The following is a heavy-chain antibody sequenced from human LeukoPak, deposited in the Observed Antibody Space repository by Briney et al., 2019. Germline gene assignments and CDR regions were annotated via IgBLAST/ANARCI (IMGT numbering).Heavy chain of an antibody. J-gene: IGHJ4*02. CDR3: ARASTTVPNLLDH. Sequence: PGGSLRLSCAASGFTFSTYWMHWVRQAPGKGLVWVARIKGDGSTTFYADSVKGRFTISRDNSKNTLYLQTSSLRVEDTAVYYCARASTTVPNLLDHWGRGTLVTVSS. D-gene: IGHD4-17*01. CDR1: GFTFSTYW. CDR2: IKGDGSTT. V-gene: IGHV3-74*01.